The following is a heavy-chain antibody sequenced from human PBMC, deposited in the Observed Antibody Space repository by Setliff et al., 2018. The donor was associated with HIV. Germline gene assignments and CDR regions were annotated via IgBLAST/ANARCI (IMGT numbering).Heavy chain of an antibody. J-gene: IGHJ6*03. CDR2: IIPIFGTP. CDR3: ASSAGAVPTTAPYGDYYYYFYMDV. CDR1: GGIFSRLA. Sequence: SVKVSCKASGGIFSRLAFSWVRQAPGQGLEWMGGIIPIFGTPNYAQKFQGRVTITTDESTNTVYMELYSLTSEDTAIYYCASSAGAVPTTAPYGDYYYYFYMDVWGKGTTVTVSS. D-gene: IGHD1-1*01. V-gene: IGHV1-69*05.